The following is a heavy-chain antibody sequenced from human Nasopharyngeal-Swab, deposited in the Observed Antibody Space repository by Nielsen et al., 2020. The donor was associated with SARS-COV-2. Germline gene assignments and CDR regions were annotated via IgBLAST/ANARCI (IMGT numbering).Heavy chain of an antibody. V-gene: IGHV3-21*01. CDR3: ARWLRYYYDSSGYYPGAFDI. Sequence: GGSLRLSCPASEFTFSSDSMNWVSQAPGKGLGWGPFISSSSSYIYSPDSVKARFTISRDNAKNSLYLQMNSLRAEDTAVYYCARWLRYYYDSSGYYPGAFDIWGQGTMVTVSS. J-gene: IGHJ3*02. CDR1: EFTFSSDS. CDR2: ISSSSSYI. D-gene: IGHD3-22*01.